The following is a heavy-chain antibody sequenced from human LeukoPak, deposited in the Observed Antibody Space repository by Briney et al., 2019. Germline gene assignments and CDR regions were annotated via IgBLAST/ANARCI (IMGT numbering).Heavy chain of an antibody. D-gene: IGHD4-23*01. V-gene: IGHV3-23*01. CDR1: GFTFANFA. Sequence: PGGSLRLSCAASGFTFANFAMSWVRQSPDKGLEWVSLISRSGVTYYADSVKGRFTISRDNSKDTLYLQINSLRAEDTAVYFCAKVQTTVVSPPDSWGQGTLVTVSS. CDR3: AKVQTTVVSPPDS. CDR2: ISRSGVT. J-gene: IGHJ4*02.